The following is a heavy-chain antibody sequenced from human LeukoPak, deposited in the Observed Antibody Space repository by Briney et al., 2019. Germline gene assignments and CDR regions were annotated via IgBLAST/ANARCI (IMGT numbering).Heavy chain of an antibody. J-gene: IGHJ4*02. V-gene: IGHV4-34*01. CDR3: ARDGVATFDY. Sequence: PSETLSLTCAVYGGSFSGYYWSWIRQPPGKGLEWIGEINHSGSTNYNPSLKSRVTISVDTSKNQFSLKLSSVTAADTAVYYCARDGVATFDYWGQGTLVTVSS. CDR1: GGSFSGYY. CDR2: INHSGST. D-gene: IGHD5-12*01.